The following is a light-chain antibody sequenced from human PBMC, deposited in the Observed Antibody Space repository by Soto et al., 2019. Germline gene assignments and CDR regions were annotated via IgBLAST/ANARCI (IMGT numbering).Light chain of an antibody. CDR3: QKYDSAPLT. CDR1: QDIGHS. Sequence: DIQMTQAPSSLAASVGDGVTFTCRASQDIGHSSAVYQQKPGKPIQLLIYGASTLHSGVPSRFSGSGSGTDFTLTISSLQPEDVATYYCQKYDSAPLTFGGGTKVHIK. V-gene: IGKV1-27*01. J-gene: IGKJ4*01. CDR2: GAS.